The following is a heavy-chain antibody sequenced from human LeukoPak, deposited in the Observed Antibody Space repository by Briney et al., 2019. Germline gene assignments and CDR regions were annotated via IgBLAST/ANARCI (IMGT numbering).Heavy chain of an antibody. CDR3: ARDPTYGSGSPA. J-gene: IGHJ4*02. CDR2: IKTDGSST. V-gene: IGHV3-74*01. CDR1: GFTFSNYW. Sequence: GGSLRLSCAASGFTFSNYWMHWVRQAPGKGLVWVSRIKTDGSSTFYADSVKGRFTISRDNTKNSLYPQMNSLRAEDTAVYYCARDPTYGSGSPAGGQGTLVTVSS. D-gene: IGHD3-10*01.